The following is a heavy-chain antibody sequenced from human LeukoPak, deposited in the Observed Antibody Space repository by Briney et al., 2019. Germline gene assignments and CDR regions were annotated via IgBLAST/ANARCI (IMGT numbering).Heavy chain of an antibody. CDR3: ASEGTTGTTWGPDY. Sequence: GGSLRLSCAASGFTFDDYTMHWVRQAPGKGLEWVSLISWGGATTYYADSVKGRFTISRDNAKNTLYLQMNSLRAEDTAVYYCASEGTTGTTWGPDYWGQGTLVTVSS. D-gene: IGHD1-1*01. CDR2: ISWGGATT. V-gene: IGHV3-43*01. CDR1: GFTFDDYT. J-gene: IGHJ4*02.